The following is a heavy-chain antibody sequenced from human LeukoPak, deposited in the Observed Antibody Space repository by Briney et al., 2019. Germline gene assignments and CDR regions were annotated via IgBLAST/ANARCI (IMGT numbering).Heavy chain of an antibody. Sequence: SETLPLTCTVSGGSISSYYWSWIRQPPGKGLEWIGYIYYSGSTNYNPSLKSRVTISVDTSKNQFSLKLSSVTAADTAVYYCARTDYYGSGSYYPDYWGQGTLVTVSS. V-gene: IGHV4-59*01. CDR1: GGSISSYY. D-gene: IGHD3-10*01. J-gene: IGHJ4*02. CDR2: IYYSGST. CDR3: ARTDYYGSGSYYPDY.